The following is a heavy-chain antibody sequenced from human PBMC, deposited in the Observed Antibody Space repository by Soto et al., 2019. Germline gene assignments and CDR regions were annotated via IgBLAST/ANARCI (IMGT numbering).Heavy chain of an antibody. D-gene: IGHD6-19*01. V-gene: IGHV3-23*01. Sequence: GALRLSCEASGFNFSNYAMNWVRQAQEKGLEWVSAISGSGGSTYYADSVKGRFTISRDNSKNTLYVQMNSLRAEDTAVYYCTKNALQGAVAGPNWFDPWGQGTLVTVSS. CDR2: ISGSGGST. J-gene: IGHJ5*02. CDR3: TKNALQGAVAGPNWFDP. CDR1: GFNFSNYA.